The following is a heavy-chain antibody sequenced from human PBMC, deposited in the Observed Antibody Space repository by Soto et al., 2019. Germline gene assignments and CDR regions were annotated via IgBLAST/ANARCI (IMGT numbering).Heavy chain of an antibody. Sequence: SETLSLTCSVSGAALNIGNYYWSWIRQVPGKGLEWIGHIYVTGAVDYNPSLRDRITISQGTSERQFSLNLRLVTAADTAVYYCARLRIATNNYKWFDPWGQGTLVTVSS. J-gene: IGHJ5*02. D-gene: IGHD2-21*01. V-gene: IGHV4-31*03. CDR3: ARLRIATNNYKWFDP. CDR1: GAALNIGNYY. CDR2: IYVTGAV.